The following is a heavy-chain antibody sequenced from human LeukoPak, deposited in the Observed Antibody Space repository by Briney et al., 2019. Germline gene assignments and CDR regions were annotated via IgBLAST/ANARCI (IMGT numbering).Heavy chain of an antibody. D-gene: IGHD3-22*01. V-gene: IGHV3-21*04. CDR1: GFTFSSYS. CDR3: ARDRSYYDSSGYLDY. J-gene: IGHJ4*02. Sequence: PGGSLRLSCAASGFTFSSYSMNWVRQAPGKGLEWVSSISSSSSYIYYADSVKGRFTISRDNAKNSLYLQMNSLRAEDTALYYCARDRSYYDSSGYLDYWGQGTLVTVSS. CDR2: ISSSSSYI.